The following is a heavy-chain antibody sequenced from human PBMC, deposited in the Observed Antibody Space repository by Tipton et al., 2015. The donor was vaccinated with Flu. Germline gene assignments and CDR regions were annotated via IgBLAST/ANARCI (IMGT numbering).Heavy chain of an antibody. CDR2: IYHSGST. V-gene: IGHV4-38-2*01. CDR3: ARHGYYDILTGYYSWFDP. Sequence: TLSLTCAVSGYSISSGYYWGWIRQPPGKGLEWIGSIYHSGSTYYNPSLKGRVTISVDTSKNQFSLKLSSVTAADTAVYYCARHGYYDILTGYYSWFDPWGQGTLVTVSS. D-gene: IGHD3-9*01. CDR1: GYSISSGYY. J-gene: IGHJ5*02.